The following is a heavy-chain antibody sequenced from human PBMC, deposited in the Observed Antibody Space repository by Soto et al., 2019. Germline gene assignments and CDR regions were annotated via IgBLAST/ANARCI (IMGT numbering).Heavy chain of an antibody. D-gene: IGHD6-25*01. CDR3: AKFFVETGGSSGWPWSFHF. V-gene: IGHV3-23*01. CDR2: VSGSGGNT. J-gene: IGHJ4*02. Sequence: GGSLRLSCAASGFTFSSCAMSWVRQAPGKGLEWVSVVSGSGGNTDYADSVKGRFTISRDNSKNTLFLHMNSLRAEDTAIYYCAKFFVETGGSSGWPWSFHFWGQGTLVTVSS. CDR1: GFTFSSCA.